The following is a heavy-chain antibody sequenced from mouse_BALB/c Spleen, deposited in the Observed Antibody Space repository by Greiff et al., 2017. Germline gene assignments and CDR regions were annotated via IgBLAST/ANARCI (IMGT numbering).Heavy chain of an antibody. CDR3: ARDLLAG. CDR2: ISYDGSN. V-gene: IGHV3-6*02. D-gene: IGHD3-2*02. J-gene: IGHJ3*01. CDR1: GYSITSGYY. Sequence: DVKLQESGPGLVKPSQSLSLTCSVTGYSITSGYYWNWIRQFPGNKLEWMGYISYDGSNNYNPSLKNRISITRDTSKNQFFLKLNSVTTEDTATYYCARDLLAGRGQGTLVTVSA.